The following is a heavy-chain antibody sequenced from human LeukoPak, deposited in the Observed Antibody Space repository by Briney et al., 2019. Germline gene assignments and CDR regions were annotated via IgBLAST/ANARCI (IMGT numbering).Heavy chain of an antibody. CDR1: GFTFSSYA. Sequence: GGSLRLSCAASGFTFSSYAMSWVRQAPGKGLEWVSSISGTGGSTYYADSVKGRFTISRDNSKNTLYLQVNSLTAEDTAVYYCAKDSLVRGVIDLADYYFDYWGQGTLVIVSS. J-gene: IGHJ4*02. D-gene: IGHD3-10*01. V-gene: IGHV3-23*01. CDR3: AKDSLVRGVIDLADYYFDY. CDR2: ISGTGGST.